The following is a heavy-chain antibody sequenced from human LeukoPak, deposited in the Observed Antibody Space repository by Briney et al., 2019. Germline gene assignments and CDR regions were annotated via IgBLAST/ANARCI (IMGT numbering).Heavy chain of an antibody. D-gene: IGHD6-19*01. Sequence: RGDSLKISCKGSGNNFAGFRIGWVRQVSGKGLEWMGIIYPTDSNIKYSPSFQGRVTISIDKYINTAYLKWSSLKASDTAMFYCARQGQSTGWSFDSWGQGTQVTVSS. V-gene: IGHV5-51*01. CDR3: ARQGQSTGWSFDS. CDR2: IYPTDSNI. CDR1: GNNFAGFR. J-gene: IGHJ4*02.